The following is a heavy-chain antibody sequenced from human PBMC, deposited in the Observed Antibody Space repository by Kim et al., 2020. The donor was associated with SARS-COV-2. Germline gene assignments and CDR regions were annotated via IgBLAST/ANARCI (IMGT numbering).Heavy chain of an antibody. Sequence: GGSLRLSCTASGFTFGDYAMSWFRQAPGKGLEWVGFIRSKAYGGTTEYAASVKGRFTISRDDSKSIAYLQMNSLKTEDTAVYYCTREPGYSSSWVDYWGQGTLVTVSS. J-gene: IGHJ4*02. V-gene: IGHV3-49*03. D-gene: IGHD6-13*01. CDR3: TREPGYSSSWVDY. CDR2: IRSKAYGGTT. CDR1: GFTFGDYA.